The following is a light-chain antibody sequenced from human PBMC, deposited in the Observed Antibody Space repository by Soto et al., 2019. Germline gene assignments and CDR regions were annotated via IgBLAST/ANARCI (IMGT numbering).Light chain of an antibody. J-gene: IGLJ1*01. Sequence: QSGLTQPASVSGSPGQSITISCPESSSDVVRYDLVSWYQQHPGKAPSLLIYEGTRRPSGVSNRFSGSKSGNTASLTISGLQAEDEADYCCCSYAGRGTGVFGTGTKVTVL. CDR3: CSYAGRGTGV. CDR2: EGT. V-gene: IGLV2-23*01. CDR1: SSDVVRYDL.